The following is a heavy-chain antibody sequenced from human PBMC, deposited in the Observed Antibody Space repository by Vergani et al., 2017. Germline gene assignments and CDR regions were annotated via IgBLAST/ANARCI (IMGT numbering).Heavy chain of an antibody. Sequence: QVQLVQSGAEVKKPGSSVKVSCKASGGTFSSYAISWVRQAPGQGLEWMGGIIPIFGTANYAQKFQGRVTITADESTSTAYMELSSLRSEDTAVYYCARDRRGYCSSAGCSTPRGRFDPWGQGTLVTVSS. CDR2: IIPIFGTA. D-gene: IGHD2-2*01. J-gene: IGHJ5*02. CDR1: GGTFSSYA. CDR3: ARDRRGYCSSAGCSTPRGRFDP. V-gene: IGHV1-69*01.